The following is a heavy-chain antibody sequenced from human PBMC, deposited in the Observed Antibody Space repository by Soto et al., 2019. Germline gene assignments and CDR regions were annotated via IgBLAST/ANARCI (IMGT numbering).Heavy chain of an antibody. CDR1: GFTFSNYG. Sequence: QVQLVESGGGVVQPGRSLRLSCAASGFTFSNYGMHWVRQAPGKGLEWVAIIWHDGNNKCYADSVRGRFIISRDKSKNRLYLQMNSLRAEDTAVYYCASDLVGASDSYGLDVWGQGTPVTVSS. CDR3: ASDLVGASDSYGLDV. D-gene: IGHD1-26*01. J-gene: IGHJ6*02. V-gene: IGHV3-33*01. CDR2: IWHDGNNK.